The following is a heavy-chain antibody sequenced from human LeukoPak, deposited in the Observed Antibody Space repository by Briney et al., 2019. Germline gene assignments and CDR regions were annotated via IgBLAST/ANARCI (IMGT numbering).Heavy chain of an antibody. J-gene: IGHJ5*02. CDR2: MNPNSGNT. CDR1: GYTFTSYD. Sequence: ASVKVSCKASGYTFTSYDINWVRQATGQGLEWMGWMNPNSGNTGYAQKFQGRATMTRNTSISTAYMELSSLRSEDTAVYYCARKRAVAVNWFDPWGQGTLVTVSS. V-gene: IGHV1-8*01. D-gene: IGHD6-19*01. CDR3: ARKRAVAVNWFDP.